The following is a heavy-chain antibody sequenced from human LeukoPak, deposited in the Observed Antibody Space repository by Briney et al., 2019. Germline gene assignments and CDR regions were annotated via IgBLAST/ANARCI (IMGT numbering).Heavy chain of an antibody. CDR3: ARGYSRAAFDN. D-gene: IGHD2-15*01. V-gene: IGHV3-48*01. CDR2: ISSTGGTI. J-gene: IGHJ3*02. CDR1: GFTFRNYL. Sequence: GGSLRLSCAASGFTFRNYLMNWVRQAPGKGLEWVSFISSTGGTIYCADSVKGRFTVSRDNDKNSLFLQMNNVRADDTALYYCARGYSRAAFDNWGQGTVVAVSS.